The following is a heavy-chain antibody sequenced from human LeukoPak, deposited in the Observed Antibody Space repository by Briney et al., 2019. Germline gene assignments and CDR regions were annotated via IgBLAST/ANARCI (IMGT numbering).Heavy chain of an antibody. CDR2: ISGYNGNT. J-gene: IGHJ4*02. D-gene: IGHD3-22*01. CDR3: ARAYDSGGYPSDY. CDR1: GYTFSNYG. V-gene: IGHV1-18*01. Sequence: GASVKVSCKASGYTFSNYGISWVRRAPGQGLEWMGWISGYNGNTNYAQNLQGRVTITTDTSTSTAYMELRSLRSDDTAVYYCARAYDSGGYPSDYWGQGTLVTVSS.